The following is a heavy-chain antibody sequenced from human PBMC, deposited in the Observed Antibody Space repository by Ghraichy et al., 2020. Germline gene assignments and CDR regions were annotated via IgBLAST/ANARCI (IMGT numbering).Heavy chain of an antibody. CDR2: ITANGGTT. Sequence: GGSLRLSCVASEFTFSSHTMNWVRQAPGKGLEWVSSITANGGTTHYADSVKGRFTISRDNSKNTLFLQMNSLRAEDTALYYCATGPHYDFREWGSCYFDHWGQGALVTASS. D-gene: IGHD3-3*01. CDR1: EFTFSSHT. J-gene: IGHJ4*02. V-gene: IGHV3-23*01. CDR3: ATGPHYDFREWGSCYFDH.